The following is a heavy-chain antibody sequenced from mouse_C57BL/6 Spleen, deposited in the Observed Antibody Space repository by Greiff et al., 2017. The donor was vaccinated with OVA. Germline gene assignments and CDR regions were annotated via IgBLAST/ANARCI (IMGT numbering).Heavy chain of an antibody. Sequence: EVKLVESGGGLVQPKGSLKLSCAASGFSFNTYAMNWVRQAPGKGLEWVARIRSKSNNYATYYADSVKDRFTISRDDSESMLYLQMNNLKAEDTARYYGVRQPITFDAMDYWGQGTSVTVSS. CDR2: IRSKSNNYAT. D-gene: IGHD1-1*01. V-gene: IGHV10-1*01. J-gene: IGHJ4*01. CDR1: GFSFNTYA. CDR3: VRQPITFDAMDY.